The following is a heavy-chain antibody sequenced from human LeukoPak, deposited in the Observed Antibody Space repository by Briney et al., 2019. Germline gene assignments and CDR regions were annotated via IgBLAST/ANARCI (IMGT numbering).Heavy chain of an antibody. D-gene: IGHD3-10*01. Sequence: SVKVSCKASGGTFSSYAISWVRQAPGQGLEWMGGIIPIFGTANYAQKFQGRVTITTDESTSTAYMELSSLRSDDTAVYYCAREIRGVDAFDIWGQGTMVTVSS. J-gene: IGHJ3*02. CDR2: IIPIFGTA. V-gene: IGHV1-69*05. CDR1: GGTFSSYA. CDR3: AREIRGVDAFDI.